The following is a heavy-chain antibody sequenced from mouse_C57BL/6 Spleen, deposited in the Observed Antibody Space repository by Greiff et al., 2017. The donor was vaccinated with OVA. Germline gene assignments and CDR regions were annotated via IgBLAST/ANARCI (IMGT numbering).Heavy chain of an antibody. Sequence: VKLMESGAELARPGASVKLSCKASGYTFTSYGISWVKQRTGQGLEWIGEIYPRSGNTYYNEKFKGKATLTADKSSSTAYMELRSLTSEDSAVYFCARPYGYDFDYWGQGTTLTVSS. CDR2: IYPRSGNT. V-gene: IGHV1-81*01. J-gene: IGHJ2*01. CDR1: GYTFTSYG. CDR3: ARPYGYDFDY. D-gene: IGHD2-2*01.